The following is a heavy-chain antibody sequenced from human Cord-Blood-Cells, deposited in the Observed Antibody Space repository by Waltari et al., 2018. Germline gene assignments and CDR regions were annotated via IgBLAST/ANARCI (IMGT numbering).Heavy chain of an antibody. CDR3: AKGGLRFLEWLLYYFDY. CDR1: GFTFSSYG. V-gene: IGHV3-30*18. Sequence: QVQLVESGGGVVQPGRSLRLSCAASGFTFSSYGMHWVRQAPGKGLGGVAVISYDGSNKYYADSVKGRFTISRDNSKNTLYLQMNSLRAEDTAVYYCAKGGLRFLEWLLYYFDYWGQGTLVTVSS. J-gene: IGHJ4*02. D-gene: IGHD3-3*01. CDR2: ISYDGSNK.